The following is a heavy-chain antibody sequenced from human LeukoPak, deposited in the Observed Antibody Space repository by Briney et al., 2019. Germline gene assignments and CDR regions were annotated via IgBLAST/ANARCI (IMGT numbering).Heavy chain of an antibody. CDR3: ARDNYYDSTGYTDY. V-gene: IGHV4-59*12. CDR1: GGSISSYY. D-gene: IGHD3-22*01. J-gene: IGHJ4*02. CDR2: IYYSGST. Sequence: PSETLSLTCTVSGGSISSYYWGWIRQPPGKGLERIGYIYYSGSTYYNPSLRSRVTISVDTSKNQFSLKLRSVTAADTAVYYCARDNYYDSTGYTDYWGPGTLVTVSS.